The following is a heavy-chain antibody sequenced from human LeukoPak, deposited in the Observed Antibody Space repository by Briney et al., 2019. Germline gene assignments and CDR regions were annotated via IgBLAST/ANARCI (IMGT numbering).Heavy chain of an antibody. Sequence: PSETLSLTXTVSGGSISGYYWSWIRQPAGKGLEWIGRIYTNGSTNYNPSLKSRVTISLDTSKNQFSLKLNSVTAADTAVYYCARDYGDYSSGYWGQGTLVSVSS. CDR3: ARDYGDYSSGY. V-gene: IGHV4-4*07. CDR1: GGSISGYY. CDR2: IYTNGST. D-gene: IGHD4-17*01. J-gene: IGHJ4*02.